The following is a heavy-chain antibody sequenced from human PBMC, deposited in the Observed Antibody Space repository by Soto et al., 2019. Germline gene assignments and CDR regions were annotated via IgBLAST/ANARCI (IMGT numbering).Heavy chain of an antibody. CDR1: GGSVSSGSYY. Sequence: QVQLQESGPGLVKPSETLSLTCTVSGGSVSSGSYYWSWIRQPPGKGLEWIGYIYYSGSTNYNPSLQSRGTITGDNAKNPFPLEPSPVAAGDTAVYFRAGGIQGWYQGRYYYGMDVWGQGTTVTVSS. CDR2: IYYSGST. J-gene: IGHJ6*02. V-gene: IGHV4-61*01. D-gene: IGHD6-19*01. CDR3: AGGIQGWYQGRYYYGMDV.